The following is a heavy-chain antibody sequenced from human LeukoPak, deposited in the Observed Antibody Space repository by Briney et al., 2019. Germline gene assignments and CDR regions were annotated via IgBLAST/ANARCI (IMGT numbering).Heavy chain of an antibody. J-gene: IGHJ3*02. CDR1: GFTVSSNY. D-gene: IGHD3-22*01. CDR2: IYSGGST. Sequence: GGSLRLSCAASGFTVSSNYMSWVRQAPGKGLEWVSVIYSGGSTFYADSVKGRFTISRDDSKNTLYLQVSSLRAEDTAVYYCARAIPNYYYDSSGFYAFDIWGQGTMVTVSS. CDR3: ARAIPNYYYDSSGFYAFDI. V-gene: IGHV3-66*01.